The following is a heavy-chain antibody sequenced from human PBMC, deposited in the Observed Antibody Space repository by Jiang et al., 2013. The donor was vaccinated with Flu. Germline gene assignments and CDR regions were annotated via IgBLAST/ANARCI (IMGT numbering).Heavy chain of an antibody. CDR1: GFTFSDYY. J-gene: IGHJ5*02. D-gene: IGHD2-2*02. V-gene: IGHV3-11*06. Sequence: ESGGGLVKPGGSLRLSCTASGFTFSDYYMSWVRQAPGKGLEWVSYISSSSGYMNYADSVKGRFTSSRDNAKNSLYLQMNSLRAEDTAVYYCARAGYCGSSNCYTGSEINWFDPWGQGTLVTVSS. CDR2: ISSSSGYM. CDR3: ARAGYCGSSNCYTGSEINWFDP.